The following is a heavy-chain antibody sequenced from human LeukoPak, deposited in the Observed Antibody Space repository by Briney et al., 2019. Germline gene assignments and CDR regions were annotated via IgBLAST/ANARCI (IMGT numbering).Heavy chain of an antibody. CDR2: INPNSGGT. J-gene: IGHJ6*04. D-gene: IGHD6-13*01. CDR3: ARDRDSSSWYVDV. CDR1: GGTFSSYA. V-gene: IGHV1-2*02. Sequence: GASVKVSCKASGGTFSSYAISWVRQAPGQGLEWMGWINPNSGGTNYAQKFQGRVTMTRDTSISTAYMELSRLRSDDTAVYYCARDRDSSSWYVDVWGKGTTVTVSS.